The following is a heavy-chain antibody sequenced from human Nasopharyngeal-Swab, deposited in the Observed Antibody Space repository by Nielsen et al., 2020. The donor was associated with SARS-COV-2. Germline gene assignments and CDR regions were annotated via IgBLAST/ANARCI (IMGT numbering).Heavy chain of an antibody. CDR3: ARDGSYSSGYFDH. Sequence: WIRQPPGKGLEWVSVIYRGGSTYYADSVKGRFTISRDNSKKTLYLQMNSLRAEDTAVYYCARDGSYSSGYFDHWGQGTLVTVSS. D-gene: IGHD6-19*01. J-gene: IGHJ4*02. V-gene: IGHV3-53*01. CDR2: IYRGGST.